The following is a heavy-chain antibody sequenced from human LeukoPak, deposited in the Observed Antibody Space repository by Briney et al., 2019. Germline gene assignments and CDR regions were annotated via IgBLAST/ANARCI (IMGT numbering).Heavy chain of an antibody. J-gene: IGHJ6*03. D-gene: IGHD4-17*01. CDR1: GGSFSGYY. CDR3: AREPTVTLWDYYMDV. Sequence: SETLSLTCAVYGGSFSGYYWSWIRQSPGKGLEWIGEIHHSGSTNYNPSLKSRVTMSVDTSKNQFSLNLSSVTAADTAVYYCAREPTVTLWDYYMDVWGKGTTVTISS. CDR2: IHHSGST. V-gene: IGHV4-34*01.